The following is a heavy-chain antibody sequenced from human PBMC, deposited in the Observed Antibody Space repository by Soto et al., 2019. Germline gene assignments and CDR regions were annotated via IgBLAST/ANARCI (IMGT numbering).Heavy chain of an antibody. CDR1: GGSINGGGYY. CDR3: ARDGAYCSSIGCQNPFDH. V-gene: IGHV4-31*03. D-gene: IGHD2-2*01. Sequence: QVQLQESGPGLVQPSQTLSLSCTVSGGSINGGGYYWNWIRQLPGKGLEWIGYMYYNGNTYYNPSLQSRITISFGTSHDQFSLRLTSVTAADTAVYFCARDGAYCSSIGCQNPFDHWGQGTLVTVSS. J-gene: IGHJ4*02. CDR2: MYYNGNT.